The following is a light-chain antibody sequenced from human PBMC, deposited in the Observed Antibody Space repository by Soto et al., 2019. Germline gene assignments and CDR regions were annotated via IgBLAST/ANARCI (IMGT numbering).Light chain of an antibody. CDR3: QQYNNWPRT. Sequence: EIVLTQSPGTLSLSPGERATLSCRASQSVNSNYLAWYQQKPGQGPRLLMYGASSRATGIPARFSGSGSGTEFTLTISSLQSEDFAVYYCQQYNNWPRTFGQGTKVEIK. CDR2: GAS. CDR1: QSVNSN. J-gene: IGKJ1*01. V-gene: IGKV3-15*01.